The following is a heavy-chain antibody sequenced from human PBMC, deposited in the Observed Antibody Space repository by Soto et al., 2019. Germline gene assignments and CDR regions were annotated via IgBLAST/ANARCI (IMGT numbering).Heavy chain of an antibody. CDR3: GRGYCTSPSCHRAHYGLDV. Sequence: QVQLVQSGAEAKRPGSSVKDSCKASGGTFSSYAISWVRQAPGQGLEWLGGIIPSFGKGNYQQNFQGRLTITADESTSTVYMELSGLTSGDTAVYYCGRGYCTSPSCHRAHYGLDVCGQGTTVTVSS. J-gene: IGHJ6*02. CDR2: IIPSFGKG. D-gene: IGHD2-2*01. V-gene: IGHV1-69*01. CDR1: GGTFSSYA.